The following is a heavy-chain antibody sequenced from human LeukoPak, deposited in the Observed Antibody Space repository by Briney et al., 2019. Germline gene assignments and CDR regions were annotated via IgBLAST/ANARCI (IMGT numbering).Heavy chain of an antibody. J-gene: IGHJ4*02. Sequence: SETLSLTCTVYGGSFSGYYWSGIREPPGKGLEWIGEINHDGSTNYNPSLKSRVTISVDTSKKQVFPKLRSATAADTAVFYCARGLNILYYFDYWGQGSLVTVSS. CDR1: GGSFSGYY. D-gene: IGHD3-3*01. V-gene: IGHV4-34*01. CDR3: ARGLNILYYFDY. CDR2: INHDGST.